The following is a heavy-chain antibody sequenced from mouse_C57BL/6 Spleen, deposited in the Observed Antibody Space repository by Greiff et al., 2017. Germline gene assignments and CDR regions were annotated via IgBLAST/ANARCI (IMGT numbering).Heavy chain of an antibody. CDR2: ISSGGSYT. J-gene: IGHJ2*01. CDR3: ARRDYDGAFDY. D-gene: IGHD2-4*01. V-gene: IGHV5-6*01. Sequence: EVQGVESGGDLVKPGGSLKLSCAASGFTFSSYGMSWVRQTPDKRLEWVATISSGGSYTYYPDSVKGRFTISRDNAKNTLYLQMSSLKSEDTAMYYCARRDYDGAFDYWGQGTTLTVSS. CDR1: GFTFSSYG.